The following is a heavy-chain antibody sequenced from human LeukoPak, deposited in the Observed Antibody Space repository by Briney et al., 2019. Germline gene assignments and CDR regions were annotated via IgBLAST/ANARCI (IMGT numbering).Heavy chain of an antibody. CDR3: ARELHTYYCSSTSCYTLPALYWFDP. D-gene: IGHD2-2*02. CDR1: GYTFTSYG. CDR2: ISAYNGNT. J-gene: IGHJ5*02. Sequence: ASVKVSCKASGYTFTSYGISWVRQAPGQGLEWMGWISAYNGNTNYAQKLQGRVTMTTDTTTSTAYMELRSLRSDDTAVYYCARELHTYYCSSTSCYTLPALYWFDPWGQGTLVTVSS. V-gene: IGHV1-18*01.